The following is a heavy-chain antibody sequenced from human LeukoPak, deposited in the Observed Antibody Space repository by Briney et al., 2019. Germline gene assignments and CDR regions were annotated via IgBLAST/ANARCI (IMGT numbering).Heavy chain of an antibody. CDR3: ASDPDSSGWSTSDY. CDR2: IHGDGRRT. D-gene: IGHD6-19*01. J-gene: IGHJ4*02. CDR1: GFTFSSYW. Sequence: PGGSLRLSCAASGFTFSSYWMHWVRQAPGKGLVWVSRIHGDGRRTTYADSVKGRFTISRDNAKNTLYLQMNSLRVEDTAVYYCASDPDSSGWSTSDYWGQGSLVTVSS. V-gene: IGHV3-74*01.